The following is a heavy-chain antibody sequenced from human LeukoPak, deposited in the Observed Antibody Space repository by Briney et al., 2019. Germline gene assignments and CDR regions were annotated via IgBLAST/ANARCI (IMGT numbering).Heavy chain of an antibody. J-gene: IGHJ5*02. D-gene: IGHD2-15*01. CDR3: AREGYCSGGSCYDWFDP. Sequence: SETLSLTCAVYGGSFSGYYWSWIRQPPGKGLEWIGEINHSGSTNYNPSLKSRVTISVDTSKNQFSLKLSSVTAADTAVYYCAREGYCSGGSCYDWFDPWGQGTLVTVSS. CDR1: GGSFSGYY. CDR2: INHSGST. V-gene: IGHV4-34*01.